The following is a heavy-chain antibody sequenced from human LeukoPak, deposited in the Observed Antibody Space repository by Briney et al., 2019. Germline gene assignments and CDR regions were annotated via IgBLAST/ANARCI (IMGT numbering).Heavy chain of an antibody. V-gene: IGHV1-69*13. CDR2: IIPIFGTA. Sequence: SVKVSCKASGGTFSSYAISWVRQAPGQGLEWMGGIIPIFGTANYAQKFQGRVTITADESTSTAYMELSSLRSEDTAVYYCARSRSICSSTSCYFDYWGQGTLVTVSA. D-gene: IGHD2-2*01. J-gene: IGHJ4*02. CDR3: ARSRSICSSTSCYFDY. CDR1: GGTFSSYA.